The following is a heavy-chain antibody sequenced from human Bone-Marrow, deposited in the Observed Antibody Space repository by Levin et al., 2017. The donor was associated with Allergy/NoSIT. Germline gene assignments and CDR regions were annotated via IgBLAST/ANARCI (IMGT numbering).Heavy chain of an antibody. CDR3: ARVLTAGYSYGLDY. CDR1: GFTVSSTY. Sequence: GESLKISCAASGFTVSSTYMSWVRQAPGKGLEWVSLIYSGGNTYYADSVKGRFTISRDNSKNTLYLQMNSLRVEDTAVYYCARVLTAGYSYGLDYWGQGTLVTVSS. J-gene: IGHJ4*02. CDR2: IYSGGNT. D-gene: IGHD5-18*01. V-gene: IGHV3-53*01.